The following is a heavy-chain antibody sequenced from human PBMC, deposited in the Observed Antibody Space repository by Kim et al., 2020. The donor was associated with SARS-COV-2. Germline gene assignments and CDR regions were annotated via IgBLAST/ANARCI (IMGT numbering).Heavy chain of an antibody. Sequence: GGSLRLSCAASRFTFSHYAMHWVRQAPGKGLEWVALISYDGYTKNYADSVKGRFTISRDNSKNTLYLQMNNVRLEDTAVFYCARDSGDDSDYDPRYFFDSWGQGTLVTVSS. CDR3: ARDSGDDSDYDPRYFFDS. CDR1: RFTFSHYA. D-gene: IGHD3-16*01. J-gene: IGHJ4*02. CDR2: ISYDGYTK. V-gene: IGHV3-30-3*01.